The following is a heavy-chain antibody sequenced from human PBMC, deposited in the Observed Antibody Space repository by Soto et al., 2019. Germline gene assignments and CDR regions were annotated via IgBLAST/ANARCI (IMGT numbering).Heavy chain of an antibody. J-gene: IGHJ5*02. D-gene: IGHD3-10*01. Sequence: SETLSLTCAVYGGSFSGYYWSWIRQPPGKGLEWIGEINHSGSTNYNPSLKSRVTISVDTSKNQFSLKLSSVTAADTAVYYCARGGTNKHYGSGTYNWFDPWGQGTLVTVSS. CDR1: GGSFSGYY. V-gene: IGHV4-34*01. CDR3: ARGGTNKHYGSGTYNWFDP. CDR2: INHSGST.